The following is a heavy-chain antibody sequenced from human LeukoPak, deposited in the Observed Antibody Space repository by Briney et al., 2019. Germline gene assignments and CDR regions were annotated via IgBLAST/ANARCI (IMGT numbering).Heavy chain of an antibody. CDR2: ISGSGYST. CDR1: GFTFTSYA. CDR3: TRVGYIDEGIDY. V-gene: IGHV3-23*01. J-gene: IGHJ4*02. Sequence: GGSLRLSCAASGFTFTSYAMNWVRQAPGKGLEWVSTISGSGYSTYYADSVKGRFNISRDNAKNSLYLQMNSLRAEDTAIYYCTRVGYIDEGIDYWGQGTLVTVSS. D-gene: IGHD5-24*01.